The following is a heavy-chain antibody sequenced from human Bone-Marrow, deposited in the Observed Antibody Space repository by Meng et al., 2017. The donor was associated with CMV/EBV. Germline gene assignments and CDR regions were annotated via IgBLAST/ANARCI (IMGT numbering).Heavy chain of an antibody. CDR3: AIVGATDLLHAFDI. Sequence: GGSLRLSCAASGFTFSSYGMHWVRRAPGKGLEWVAFIRYDGSYKSYADSVKGRFTISRDNSKNTLYLQMNSLRAEDTAVYYCAIVGATDLLHAFDIWGQGTMVTVSS. CDR2: IRYDGSYK. D-gene: IGHD1-26*01. J-gene: IGHJ3*02. V-gene: IGHV3-30*02. CDR1: GFTFSSYG.